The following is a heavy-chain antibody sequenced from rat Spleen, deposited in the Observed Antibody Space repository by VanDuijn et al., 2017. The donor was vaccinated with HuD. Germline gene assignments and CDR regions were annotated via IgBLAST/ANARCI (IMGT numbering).Heavy chain of an antibody. CDR1: GFSLTSYT. D-gene: IGHD1-10*01. J-gene: IGHJ4*01. CDR2: IWTGGST. V-gene: IGHV2-15*01. Sequence: QVQLKESGPGLVQPSQTLSLTCTVSGFSLTSYTVSWVRQPPGKGLEWMGVIWTGGSTDYNSALKSRLSISRDTSKNQVFLKLNSLQTDDTAIYYCTRSPYNNYVMDAWGQGASVTVSS. CDR3: TRSPYNNYVMDA.